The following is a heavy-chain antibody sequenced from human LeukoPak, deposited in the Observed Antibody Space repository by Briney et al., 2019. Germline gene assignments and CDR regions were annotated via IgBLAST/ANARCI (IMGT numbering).Heavy chain of an antibody. CDR2: ISGTGGST. Sequence: PGGSLRLCCAASGFSFSSYAMSWVRHAPGKGLEWVSAISGTGGSTYYADSVKGRFTISRDNSKNTLYLEMNSLTAEDTAVYYCAKDSDSSGYYSFDYWGQGTLVTVSS. CDR1: GFSFSSYA. V-gene: IGHV3-23*01. CDR3: AKDSDSSGYYSFDY. D-gene: IGHD3-22*01. J-gene: IGHJ4*02.